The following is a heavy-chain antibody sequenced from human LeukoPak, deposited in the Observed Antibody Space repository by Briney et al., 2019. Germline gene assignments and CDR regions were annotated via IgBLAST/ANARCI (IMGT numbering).Heavy chain of an antibody. V-gene: IGHV1-8*01. D-gene: IGHD1-1*01. CDR2: MNPNSGNT. CDR3: ARGRGTGSGLRRFDY. CDR1: GYTFTSFD. J-gene: IGHJ4*02. Sequence: GASVKVSCKASGYTFTSFDINWVRQATGQGLEWMGWMNPNSGNTGFAQKFQGRVTMTRDTSISTAYMELSGLRSEDTAVYYCARGRGTGSGLRRFDYWGQGTLVTISS.